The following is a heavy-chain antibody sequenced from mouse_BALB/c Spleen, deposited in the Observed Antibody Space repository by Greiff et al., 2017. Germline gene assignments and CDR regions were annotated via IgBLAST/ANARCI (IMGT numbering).Heavy chain of an antibody. CDR1: GYAFTNYL. Sequence: VQLQQSGVELVRPGTSVKVSCKASGYAFTNYLIEWVKQRPGQGLEWIGVINPGSGGTNYNEKFKGKATLTADKSSSTAYMQLSSLTSDDSAVYFCARSGDYGSSYAYYFDYWGQGTTLTVSS. CDR3: ARSGDYGSSYAYYFDY. J-gene: IGHJ2*01. V-gene: IGHV1-54*03. D-gene: IGHD1-1*01. CDR2: INPGSGGT.